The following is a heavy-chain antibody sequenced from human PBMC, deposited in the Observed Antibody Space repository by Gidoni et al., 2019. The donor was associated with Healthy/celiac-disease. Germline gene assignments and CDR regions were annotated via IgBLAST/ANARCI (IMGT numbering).Heavy chain of an antibody. Sequence: QVQLVQSGAEVKKPGSSVTVSCKASGGTFSSYAISWVRQAPGQGLEWMGGIIPIFGTANYAQKFQGRVTITADESTSTAYMELSSLRSEDTAVYYCARGNYSSGYDPVDYWGQGTLVSVSS. D-gene: IGHD3-22*01. CDR2: IIPIFGTA. J-gene: IGHJ4*02. CDR1: GGTFSSYA. V-gene: IGHV1-69*01. CDR3: ARGNYSSGYDPVDY.